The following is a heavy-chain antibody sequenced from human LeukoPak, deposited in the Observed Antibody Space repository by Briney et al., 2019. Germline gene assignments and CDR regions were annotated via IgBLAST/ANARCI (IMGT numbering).Heavy chain of an antibody. CDR1: GVSISTYW. V-gene: IGHV4-4*07. D-gene: IGHD2-2*01. Sequence: SETLSLTCTVSGVSISTYWWSWIRQPAGKGLEWVGRIYTTGSTNYNPSLKSRVTMSVDTSKNQFSLRLSSVTAADTAVYYCAREDPVPVLGDFAYRSPDYWGQGTLVTVSS. J-gene: IGHJ4*02. CDR3: AREDPVPVLGDFAYRSPDY. CDR2: IYTTGST.